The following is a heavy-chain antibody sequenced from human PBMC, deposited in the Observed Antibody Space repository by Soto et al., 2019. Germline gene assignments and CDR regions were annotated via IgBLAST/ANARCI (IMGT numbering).Heavy chain of an antibody. V-gene: IGHV1-69*13. D-gene: IGHD6-13*01. Sequence: GASVKVSCKASGGTFSIYGFSWVRQAPGQGLEWMGGIIPIFGTANYAQKFQGRVTITADESTSTAYMELSSLRSEDTAVYYCARGNLPAAGTVWGQGTLVTVSS. CDR2: IIPIFGTA. CDR1: GGTFSIYG. J-gene: IGHJ4*02. CDR3: ARGNLPAAGTV.